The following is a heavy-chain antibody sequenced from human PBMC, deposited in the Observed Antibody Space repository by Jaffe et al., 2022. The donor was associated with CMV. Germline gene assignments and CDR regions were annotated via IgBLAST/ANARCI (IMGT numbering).Heavy chain of an antibody. CDR2: IWYDGSNK. Sequence: QVQLVESGGGVVQPGRSLRLSCAASGFTFSSYGMHWVRQAPGKGLEWVAVIWYDGSNKYYADSVKGRFTISRDNSKNTLYLQMNSLRAEDTAVYYCARDNSGWYPALDYWGQGTLVTVSS. CDR3: ARDNSGWYPALDY. V-gene: IGHV3-33*08. J-gene: IGHJ4*02. CDR1: GFTFSSYG. D-gene: IGHD6-19*01.